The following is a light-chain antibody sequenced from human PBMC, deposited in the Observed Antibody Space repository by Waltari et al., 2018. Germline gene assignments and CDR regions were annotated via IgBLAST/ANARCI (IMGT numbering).Light chain of an antibody. CDR3: QQYRNLWT. J-gene: IGKJ1*01. V-gene: IGKV1-5*03. CDR2: KAS. CDR1: QSLRNW. Sequence: DIQMTQSPSTLSASVGDRVTITCRASQSLRNWLAWYQQKPGKAPKVLIYKASTLESGVPSRFSGSGSGTEFTLTISSLQPDDFATYYCQQYRNLWTFGQGTKVEIK.